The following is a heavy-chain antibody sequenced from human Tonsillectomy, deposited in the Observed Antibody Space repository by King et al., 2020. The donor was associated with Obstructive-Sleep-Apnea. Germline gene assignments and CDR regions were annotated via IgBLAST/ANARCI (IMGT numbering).Heavy chain of an antibody. CDR3: AKDQPSTGGGCDY. J-gene: IGHJ4*02. D-gene: IGHD7-27*01. Sequence: VQLVESGGGVVQPGRSLRLSCAASGLTFSSYGMHWVRQAPGKGLEWLAVISYDGSNKYYVDSVKGRFTISRDNSKNTLYLQMNSLRAEDTAVYYCAKDQPSTGGGCDYWGQGTLVTVSS. CDR2: ISYDGSNK. CDR1: GLTFSSYG. V-gene: IGHV3-30*18.